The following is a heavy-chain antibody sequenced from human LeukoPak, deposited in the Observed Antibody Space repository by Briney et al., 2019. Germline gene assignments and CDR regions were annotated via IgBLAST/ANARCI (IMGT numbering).Heavy chain of an antibody. J-gene: IGHJ4*02. CDR3: ARTHRYYSSGWFDY. V-gene: IGHV3-74*01. D-gene: IGHD6-19*01. CDR2: INSDGSST. Sequence: PGGSLRLSCAASGFTFSSYWMHCVRHAPGKGLVWVSRINSDGSSTSYADSVKGRFTISRDNAKNTLYLQMNSLRAEDTAVYYCARTHRYYSSGWFDYWGQGTLVTVSS. CDR1: GFTFSSYW.